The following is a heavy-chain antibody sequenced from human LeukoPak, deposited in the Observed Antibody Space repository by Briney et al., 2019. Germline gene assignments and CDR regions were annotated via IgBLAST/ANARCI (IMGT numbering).Heavy chain of an antibody. V-gene: IGHV3-21*01. Sequence: PGGSLRLSCAASGFTFSTYNMNWVRRTPGKGLEWVSSITSSSTYMFYADSVRGRFTISRDNAENSLYLQMNSLRAEDTAVYYCARGSAVRGLSYYYYYMDVWGKGTTVTISS. CDR2: ITSSSTYM. CDR3: ARGSAVRGLSYYYYYMDV. J-gene: IGHJ6*03. CDR1: GFTFSTYN. D-gene: IGHD3-10*01.